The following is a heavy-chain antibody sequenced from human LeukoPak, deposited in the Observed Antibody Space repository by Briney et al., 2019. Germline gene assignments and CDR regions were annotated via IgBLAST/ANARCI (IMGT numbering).Heavy chain of an antibody. V-gene: IGHV3-7*01. CDR2: IKQDGSEK. J-gene: IGHJ6*03. D-gene: IGHD3-10*01. CDR3: ARVDGSGSYYIYYYYYMDV. CDR1: GFTFSSYW. Sequence: PGGSLRLSCAASGFTFSSYWMSWVRQAPGKGLEWVANIKQDGSEKYYVDSVKGRFTISRDNAKNSLYLQVNSLRAEDTAVYYCARVDGSGSYYIYYYYYMDVWGKGTTVTVSS.